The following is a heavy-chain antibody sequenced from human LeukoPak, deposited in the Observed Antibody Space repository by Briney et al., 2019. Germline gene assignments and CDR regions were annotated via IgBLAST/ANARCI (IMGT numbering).Heavy chain of an antibody. V-gene: IGHV1-2*04. CDR3: ARGYYDILTGYYSGYYYYGMDV. D-gene: IGHD3-9*01. Sequence: ASVKVSCKASGYTFTGYYMHWVRQAPGQGLEWMGWINPNSGGTNYAQKFQGWVTMTRDTSISTAYMELSRLRSDDTAVYYCARGYYDILTGYYSGYYYYGMDVWGQGTTVTVSS. CDR1: GYTFTGYY. J-gene: IGHJ6*02. CDR2: INPNSGGT.